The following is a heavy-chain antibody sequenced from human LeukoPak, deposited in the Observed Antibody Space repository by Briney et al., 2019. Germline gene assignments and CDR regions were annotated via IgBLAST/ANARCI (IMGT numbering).Heavy chain of an antibody. CDR3: ARDGGEGGNSAFDI. CDR2: IRRGTNRYTT. D-gene: IGHD3-16*01. J-gene: IGHJ3*02. V-gene: IGHV3-72*01. Sequence: PGGSLGLSCVASGFAFSDYILDWVRQAPGKGLEWVGRIRRGTNRYTTEYAASVKGRFIISRDDSKNSLYLHMNSLRTEDTAVYHCARDGGEGGNSAFDIWGQGTMVTVSS. CDR1: GFAFSDYI.